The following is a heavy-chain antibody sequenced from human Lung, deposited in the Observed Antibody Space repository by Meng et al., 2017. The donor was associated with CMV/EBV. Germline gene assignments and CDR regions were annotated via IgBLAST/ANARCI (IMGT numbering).Heavy chain of an antibody. CDR1: GFTLGSYA. V-gene: IGHV3-30*09. Sequence: GESLKISCVGSGFTLGSYAMHWVRQAPGKGLEWVTTLSDDGRNEYYADSVKGRLAISRDISKNTVYLQMNSLRLEDTAVYYCARDGANCINGVWGWFDPWGQGTLVXVSS. D-gene: IGHD2-8*01. CDR2: LSDDGRNE. J-gene: IGHJ5*02. CDR3: ARDGANCINGVWGWFDP.